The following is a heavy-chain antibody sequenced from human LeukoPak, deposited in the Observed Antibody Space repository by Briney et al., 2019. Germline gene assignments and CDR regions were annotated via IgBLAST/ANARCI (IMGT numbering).Heavy chain of an antibody. CDR2: ISLTGET. D-gene: IGHD3-10*01. V-gene: IGHV4-4*02. J-gene: IGHJ6*02. Sequence: SETLSLTCGVSGGSISSTNWWSWVRQPPGQGLEWIGEISLTGETNYNPSLNGRVTMSLDESRNQLSLDLTSVTAADTAVYYCARHDYYGSGSPLGLWYYGMDVWGQGTTVTVSS. CDR1: GGSISSTNW. CDR3: ARHDYYGSGSPLGLWYYGMDV.